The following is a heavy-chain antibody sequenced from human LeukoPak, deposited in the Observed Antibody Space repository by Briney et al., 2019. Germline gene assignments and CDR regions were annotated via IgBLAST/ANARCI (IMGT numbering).Heavy chain of an antibody. D-gene: IGHD6-13*01. J-gene: IGHJ4*02. V-gene: IGHV3-21*04. CDR1: GFTFSSYS. Sequence: GGSLRLSCAASGFTFSSYSMNWVRQAPGKGLEWVSSISSSSSYIYYADSVKGRFTISRDNAKNSLYLQMNSLRAEDTAVYYCARDVSIAAAGRGIFDYWGQGTLVTVSS. CDR3: ARDVSIAAAGRGIFDY. CDR2: ISSSSSYI.